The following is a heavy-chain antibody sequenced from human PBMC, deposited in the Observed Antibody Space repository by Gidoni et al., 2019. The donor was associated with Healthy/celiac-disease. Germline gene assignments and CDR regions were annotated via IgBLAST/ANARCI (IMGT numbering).Heavy chain of an antibody. D-gene: IGHD6-13*01. CDR3: ARAAGDHPSFDY. J-gene: IGHJ4*02. V-gene: IGHV4-61*01. Sequence: QVQPQDSRPGLVKPSETPSPTCTVSAGPVSSGSCYWSCIRQPPGKGLECIGYIDYSESPNYNPSLKSRVTISVDTSKNQFSLKLSSVTAADTAVYYCARAAGDHPSFDYWGQGTLVTVSS. CDR2: IDYSESP. CDR1: AGPVSSGSCY.